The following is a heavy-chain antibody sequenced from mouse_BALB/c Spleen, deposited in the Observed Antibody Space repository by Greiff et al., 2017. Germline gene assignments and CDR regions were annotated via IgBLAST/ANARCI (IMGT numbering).Heavy chain of an antibody. CDR3: TRSYYGNYYFDY. CDR1: GYTFTSYW. Sequence: VQLQQSGAELVKPGASVKMSCKASGYTFTSYWMHWVKQRPGQGLEWIGVIDPSDSYTSYNQKFKGKATLTVDTSSSTAYMQLSSLTSEDSAVYYCTRSYYGNYYFDYWGQGTTLTVSS. J-gene: IGHJ2*01. D-gene: IGHD2-10*01. V-gene: IGHV1S127*01. CDR2: IDPSDSYT.